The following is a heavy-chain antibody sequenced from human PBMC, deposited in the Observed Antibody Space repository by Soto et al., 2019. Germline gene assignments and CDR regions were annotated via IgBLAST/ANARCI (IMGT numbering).Heavy chain of an antibody. J-gene: IGHJ4*01. D-gene: IGHD3-10*01. Sequence: GGSLRLSCAASGFTFNNYALTWVRQAPGKGLEWVSVITGSGGHSYYADSVKGRFTISRDNSRNTLFLQMDSLRADDTAVYFCAKGTSSEFLLSFDDWGHGTLVTVSS. CDR3: AKGTSSEFLLSFDD. V-gene: IGHV3-23*01. CDR2: ITGSGGHS. CDR1: GFTFNNYA.